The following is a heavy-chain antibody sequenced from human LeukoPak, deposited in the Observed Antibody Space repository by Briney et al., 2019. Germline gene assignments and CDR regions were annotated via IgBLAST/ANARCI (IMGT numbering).Heavy chain of an antibody. CDR1: GFTFSSYE. V-gene: IGHV3-48*03. CDR2: INPSGTDM. CDR3: GRDPRGPDY. J-gene: IGHJ4*02. Sequence: GGSLRLSCAASGFTFSSYEMIWVRQAPGKGLEWISFINPSGTDMYYADSVKGRFTISRDNAKNSLFLQLNNLRAEDTAIYYCGRDPRGPDYWGQGTLVTVSS.